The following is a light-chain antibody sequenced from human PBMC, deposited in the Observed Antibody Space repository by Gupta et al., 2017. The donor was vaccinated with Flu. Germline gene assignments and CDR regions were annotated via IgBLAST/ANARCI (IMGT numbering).Light chain of an antibody. CDR2: EGS. CDR3: CSYAGSSTTPYV. Sequence: QSALTQPASVSGSPGQSITISCTGTSSDVGSYNLVSWYQQHPGKAPKLMIYEGSKRPSGVSHLFSGSKSGNTAALTISGLQAEDEADYYCCSYAGSSTTPYVFGTGTKVTVL. V-gene: IGLV2-23*01. CDR1: SSDVGSYNL. J-gene: IGLJ1*01.